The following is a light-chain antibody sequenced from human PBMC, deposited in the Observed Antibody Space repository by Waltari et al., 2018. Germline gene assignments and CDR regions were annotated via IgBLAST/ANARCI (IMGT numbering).Light chain of an antibody. Sequence: QSALTQPASVSGSPGQSITISCSGVGSAVGASDSVSWHQPHPGKAPQVLISDVTHRPSGVSARFSASKSANTASLTISGLQPEDEADYYCSSHTGAGLVLFGGGTRLTVL. V-gene: IGLV2-14*03. CDR1: GSAVGASDS. CDR3: SSHTGAGLVL. J-gene: IGLJ2*01. CDR2: DVT.